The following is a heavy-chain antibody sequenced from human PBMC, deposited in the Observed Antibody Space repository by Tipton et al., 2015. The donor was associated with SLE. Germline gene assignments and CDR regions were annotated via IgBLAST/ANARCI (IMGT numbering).Heavy chain of an antibody. Sequence: SLRLSCAASGFTFSSYWMSWVRQAPGKGLEWVANIKQDGSEKYYVDSVKGRFTISRDNAKNSLYLQVNSLRAEDTAVYYCARGWGYGRAFDIWGQGTMVTVSS. V-gene: IGHV3-7*05. CDR2: IKQDGSEK. J-gene: IGHJ3*02. CDR3: ARGWGYGRAFDI. D-gene: IGHD5-12*01. CDR1: GFTFSSYW.